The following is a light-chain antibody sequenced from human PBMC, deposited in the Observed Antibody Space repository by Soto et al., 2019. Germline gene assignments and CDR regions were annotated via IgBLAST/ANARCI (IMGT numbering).Light chain of an antibody. CDR2: GAS. V-gene: IGKV3-15*01. CDR3: QQYNNWPQA. CDR1: QSVTNY. Sequence: ETVMTQFPATLSVSPGERATLSCRASQSVTNYLAWYQQKPGQAPRLLIYGASTRATGIPARFSGSGSGTEFTLTIDCLQSEDFAVYYCQQYNNWPQAFGPGTKVDI. J-gene: IGKJ3*01.